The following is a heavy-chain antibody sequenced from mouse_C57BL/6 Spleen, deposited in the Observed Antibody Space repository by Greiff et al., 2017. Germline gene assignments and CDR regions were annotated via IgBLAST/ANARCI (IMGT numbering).Heavy chain of an antibody. D-gene: IGHD2-3*01. Sequence: EVQLVESGGGLVKPGGSLKLSCAASGFTFSSYAMSWVRQTPEKRLEWVATISDGGSYTYYPDNVKGRFTISRDNAKNNLYLQMSHLKSEDTAMYYCAREGGSYDGYYNWGQGTTLTVSS. J-gene: IGHJ2*01. CDR1: GFTFSSYA. V-gene: IGHV5-4*01. CDR3: AREGGSYDGYYN. CDR2: ISDGGSYT.